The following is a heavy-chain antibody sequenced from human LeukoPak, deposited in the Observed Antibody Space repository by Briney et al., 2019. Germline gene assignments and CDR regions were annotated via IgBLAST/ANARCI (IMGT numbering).Heavy chain of an antibody. CDR2: ISYDGSNK. J-gene: IGHJ5*02. CDR3: ARGIAVAGTFGWFDP. Sequence: GRSLRLSCAASGFTFSSYAMHWVRQAPGKGLEWEAVISYDGSNKYYADSVKGRFTISRDNSKNTLYLQMNSLRAEDTAVYYCARGIAVAGTFGWFDPWGQGTLVTVSS. CDR1: GFTFSSYA. D-gene: IGHD6-19*01. V-gene: IGHV3-30-3*01.